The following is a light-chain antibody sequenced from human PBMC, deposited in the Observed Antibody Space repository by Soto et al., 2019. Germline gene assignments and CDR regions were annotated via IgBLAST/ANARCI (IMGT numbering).Light chain of an antibody. J-gene: IGKJ1*01. CDR3: QPYYSTPGT. V-gene: IGKV4-1*01. CDR1: QSVLYSSNNKNY. CDR2: WAS. Sequence: IVMTQSPDSLSVSLGERATINCKSSQSVLYSSNNKNYLAWYQQKPGQPPKLLIYWASTREYGVPDRFSGSGSGTDFTLTISSLQAEDVEVYYCQPYYSTPGTLGQPPNVDI.